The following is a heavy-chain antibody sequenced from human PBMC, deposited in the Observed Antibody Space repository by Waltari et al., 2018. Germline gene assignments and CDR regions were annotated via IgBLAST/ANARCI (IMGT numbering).Heavy chain of an antibody. CDR2: IYHSGGT. D-gene: IGHD6-13*01. Sequence: QVQLQESGPGLVKPSETLSLTCAVSGYSISSGYYWGWIRQPPGKGLEWIGSIYHSGGTYYTPSLKSRVTISVDTSKNQFSLKLSSVTAADTAVYYCARVDIAAAGTDFDYWGQGTLVTVSS. J-gene: IGHJ4*02. CDR1: GYSISSGYY. V-gene: IGHV4-38-2*01. CDR3: ARVDIAAAGTDFDY.